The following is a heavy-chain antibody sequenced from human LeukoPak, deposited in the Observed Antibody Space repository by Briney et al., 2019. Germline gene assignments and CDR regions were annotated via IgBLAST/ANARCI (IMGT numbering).Heavy chain of an antibody. J-gene: IGHJ5*02. CDR3: ARDNGSYALANWFDP. Sequence: GASVKVSCKASGGTFSSYAISWVRQAPGQGLEWMGGIIPIFGTANYAQKFQGRVTITADKSTSTAYMELSGLRSEDTAVYYCARDNGSYALANWFDPWGQGTLVTVSS. CDR2: IIPIFGTA. CDR1: GGTFSSYA. V-gene: IGHV1-69*06. D-gene: IGHD1-26*01.